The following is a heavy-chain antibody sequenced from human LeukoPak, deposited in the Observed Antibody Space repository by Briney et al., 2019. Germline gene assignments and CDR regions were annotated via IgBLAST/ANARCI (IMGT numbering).Heavy chain of an antibody. CDR3: VSRSINWYKGNNWFDP. D-gene: IGHD6-13*01. Sequence: GGSLRLSCAASGFTFSSYGMHWVRQAPGKGLEWVAFIRYDGSNKYYADSVKGRFTISRDNSKNTLYLQMNSLRAGDTAVYYCVSRSINWYKGNNWFDPWGQGTLVTVSS. V-gene: IGHV3-30*02. J-gene: IGHJ5*02. CDR2: IRYDGSNK. CDR1: GFTFSSYG.